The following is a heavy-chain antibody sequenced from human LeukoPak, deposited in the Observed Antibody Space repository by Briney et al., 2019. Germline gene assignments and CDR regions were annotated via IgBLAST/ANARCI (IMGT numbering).Heavy chain of an antibody. CDR3: AREGWLAQNYYWYFDL. CDR1: GGTFSSYA. CDR2: IIPIFGTA. J-gene: IGHJ2*01. D-gene: IGHD6-19*01. V-gene: IGHV1-69*06. Sequence: GASVKVSCKASGGTFSSYAISWVRQAPGQGLEWMGGIIPIFGTANYAQKFQGRVTITADKSTSTAYMELSSLRSEDTAVYYCAREGWLAQNYYWYFDLWGRGTLVTVSS.